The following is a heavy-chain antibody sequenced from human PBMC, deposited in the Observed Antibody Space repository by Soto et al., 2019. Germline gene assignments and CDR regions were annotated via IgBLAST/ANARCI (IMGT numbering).Heavy chain of an antibody. CDR2: IWYDGSSK. Sequence: EGSLRLSCAASGFTFSSYGMHWVRQAPGEGLEWVAVIWYDGSSKYYADSVKGRFTISRDNSKNTLYLQMDSLRAEDTAVYYCARVARGSYLLYYYYGMDVWGQGITVNVS. D-gene: IGHD1-26*01. CDR3: ARVARGSYLLYYYYGMDV. CDR1: GFTFSSYG. J-gene: IGHJ6*02. V-gene: IGHV3-33*01.